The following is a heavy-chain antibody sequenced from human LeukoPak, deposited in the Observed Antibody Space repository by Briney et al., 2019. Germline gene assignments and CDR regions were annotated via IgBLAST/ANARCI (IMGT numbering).Heavy chain of an antibody. CDR1: GGSVSSYY. J-gene: IGHJ6*03. CDR2: IYTSGST. Sequence: SETPSLTCTVSGGSVSSYYWSWIRQPPGKGLEWIGYIYTSGSTDYNPSLKSRVTMSVDTSKNQFSLRLSSVTAADTAVYYCAKSAYYYYYMDVWGKGTTVTVSS. V-gene: IGHV4-4*09. CDR3: AKSAYYYYYMDV.